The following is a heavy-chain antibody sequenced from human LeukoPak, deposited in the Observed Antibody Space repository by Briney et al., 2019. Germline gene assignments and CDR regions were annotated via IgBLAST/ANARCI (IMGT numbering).Heavy chain of an antibody. CDR3: ARGNRITIFGVAKSYYYGMDV. CDR2: INYSGST. Sequence: KPSETLSLTCAVYGGSFSGYYWSWIPQPPGNGLEGIGEINYSGSTNYNPSLKSRVTISVDTSKNQFSLKLSSVTAADTAVYYCARGNRITIFGVAKSYYYGMDVWGQGTTVAVSS. CDR1: GGSFSGYY. V-gene: IGHV4-34*01. J-gene: IGHJ6*02. D-gene: IGHD3-3*01.